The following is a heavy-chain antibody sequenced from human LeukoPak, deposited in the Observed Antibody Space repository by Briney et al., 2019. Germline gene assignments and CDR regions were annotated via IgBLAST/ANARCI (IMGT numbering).Heavy chain of an antibody. Sequence: GGSLRLSCAASGFTFSSYSMNWVRQAPGKGLEWVSSISSGSSYIYYADSVKGRFTISRDNAKNSLYLQMNSLRAEDTAVYYCARVRAAAGPFDYWGQGTLVTVSS. CDR2: ISSGSSYI. CDR3: ARVRAAAGPFDY. J-gene: IGHJ4*02. D-gene: IGHD6-13*01. V-gene: IGHV3-21*01. CDR1: GFTFSSYS.